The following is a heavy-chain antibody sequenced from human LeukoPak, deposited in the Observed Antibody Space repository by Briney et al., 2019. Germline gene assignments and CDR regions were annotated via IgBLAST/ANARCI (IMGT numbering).Heavy chain of an antibody. CDR2: IYSGGST. V-gene: IGHV3-53*04. J-gene: IGHJ3*02. CDR1: GFTVSSNY. CDR3: ARGRYDAFDI. D-gene: IGHD3-9*01. Sequence: PGGSLRLSCAASGFTVSSNYMSWVRQAPGKGLEWVSVIYSGGSTYYADSVKGRFTISRHNSKNMLYLQMNSLRAEDTAVYYCARGRYDAFDIWGQGTMVTVSS.